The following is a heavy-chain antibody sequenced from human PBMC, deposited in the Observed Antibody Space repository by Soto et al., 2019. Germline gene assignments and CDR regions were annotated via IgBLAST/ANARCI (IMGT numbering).Heavy chain of an antibody. CDR2: ISGSDGKT. V-gene: IGHV3-23*01. J-gene: IGHJ4*02. CDR1: GFSFGSYA. Sequence: PGGSLRLSCAASGFSFGSYALSWVRQAPGKGLEWVSTISGSDGKTFYADSVKGRFTISRDNSKNTLYLQMNSLRAEDTAVYYCAGPGYSSQDYWGQGALVTVS. CDR3: AGPGYSSQDY. D-gene: IGHD5-18*01.